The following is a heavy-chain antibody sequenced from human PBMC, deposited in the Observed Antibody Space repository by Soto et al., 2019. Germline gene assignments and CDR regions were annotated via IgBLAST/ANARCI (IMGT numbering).Heavy chain of an antibody. CDR2: ISAYNGYT. CDR3: ARGVVVVAATPLDY. J-gene: IGHJ4*02. CDR1: GYTFANYG. Sequence: ASVKVSCKASGYTFANYGFSWVRQASGQGLEWMGWISAYNGYTKHAQKLQGRVTMTTDTSTSTAYMELRSLSSDDTAVYYCARGVVVVAATPLDYWGQGTLVTVSS. D-gene: IGHD2-15*01. V-gene: IGHV1-18*01.